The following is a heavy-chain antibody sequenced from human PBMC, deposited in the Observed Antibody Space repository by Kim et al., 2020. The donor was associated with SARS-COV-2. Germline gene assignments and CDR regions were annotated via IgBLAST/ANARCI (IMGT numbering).Heavy chain of an antibody. V-gene: IGHV3-7*03. Sequence: GGSLRLSCAASGFTFSSYWMSWVRQAPGKGLEWVANIKQDGSEKYYVDSVKGRFTISRDNAKNSLYLQMNSLRAEDTAVYYCARDQPAHSSGWSHYYYYGMDVWGQGTTVTVSS. J-gene: IGHJ6*02. CDR2: IKQDGSEK. CDR3: ARDQPAHSSGWSHYYYYGMDV. CDR1: GFTFSSYW. D-gene: IGHD6-19*01.